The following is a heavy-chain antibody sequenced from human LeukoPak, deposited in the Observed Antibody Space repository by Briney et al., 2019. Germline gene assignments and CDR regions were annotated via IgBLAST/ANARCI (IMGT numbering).Heavy chain of an antibody. Sequence: GSLRLSCAASGFTFSSYAMSWVRQAPGNGLEWVSTISGSGGSTYYADSVEGRVTISRNNSKNKLYLQMNSPAAEGKAGYCCAKHLYNDPAWGAFDIWGQGTMVTVSS. CDR2: ISGSGGST. CDR1: GFTFSSYA. J-gene: IGHJ3*02. V-gene: IGHV3-23*01. D-gene: IGHD3-16*01. CDR3: AKHLYNDPAWGAFDI.